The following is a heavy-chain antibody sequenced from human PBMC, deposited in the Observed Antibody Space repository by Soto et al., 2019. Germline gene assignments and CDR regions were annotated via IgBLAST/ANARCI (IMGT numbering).Heavy chain of an antibody. CDR2: IYPGDSDT. J-gene: IGHJ4*02. V-gene: IGHV5-51*01. CDR1: GYSFNSYW. CDR3: ALRNGYSYGSYFDY. Sequence: GASLKISSEGSGYSFNSYWIGWVRPMPGKGLGWMGIIYPGDSDTRYSPSFQGQVTISADKSISTAYLQWSSLKASDTAMYYCALRNGYSYGSYFDYWGQGTLVTVSS. D-gene: IGHD5-18*01.